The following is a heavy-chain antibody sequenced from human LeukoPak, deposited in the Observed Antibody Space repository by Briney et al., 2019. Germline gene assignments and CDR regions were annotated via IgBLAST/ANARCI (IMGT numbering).Heavy chain of an antibody. CDR1: GFTFSSYW. Sequence: GGSLRLSCAASGFTFSSYWMSWVRQAPGKGLEWVANIKQDGSEKYYVVSVKGRFTISRDNSKNTLYLQMNSLRAEDTAVYYCAKGASYCGGDCSVFDPWGQGTLVTVSS. CDR2: IKQDGSEK. V-gene: IGHV3-7*01. D-gene: IGHD2-21*01. CDR3: AKGASYCGGDCSVFDP. J-gene: IGHJ5*02.